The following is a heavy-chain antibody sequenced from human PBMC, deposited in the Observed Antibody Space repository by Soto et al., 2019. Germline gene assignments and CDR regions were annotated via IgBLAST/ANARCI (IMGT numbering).Heavy chain of an antibody. V-gene: IGHV3-11*01. CDR1: GFTFSDYY. J-gene: IGHJ5*01. Sequence: QVQLVESGGGLVKPGGSLRLSCAASGFTFSDYYMSWIRQAPGKGLEWVSYISSSGSTIYYADSVKGRFTISRDNAKNLLYLQMNSLRAEDTAVYYCARDRGLGVVVPAAVRYNWFDPWGQGTPVTVSS. CDR2: ISSSGSTI. D-gene: IGHD2-2*02. CDR3: ARDRGLGVVVPAAVRYNWFDP.